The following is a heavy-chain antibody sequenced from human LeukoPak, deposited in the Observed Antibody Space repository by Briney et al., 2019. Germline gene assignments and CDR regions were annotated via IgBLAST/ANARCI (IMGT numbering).Heavy chain of an antibody. V-gene: IGHV4-59*01. CDR2: IYYSGNT. CDR1: GGSITSFY. J-gene: IGHJ2*01. Sequence: SETLSLTCTVSGGSITSFYWSWIRQPPGKGLEWIGCIYYSGNTNYNPSLKSRVTISVDRSKNQFSLKLSSVTAADTAIYYCAKGDPTFLFWYFDLWGRGTLVTVSS. D-gene: IGHD3-16*01. CDR3: AKGDPTFLFWYFDL.